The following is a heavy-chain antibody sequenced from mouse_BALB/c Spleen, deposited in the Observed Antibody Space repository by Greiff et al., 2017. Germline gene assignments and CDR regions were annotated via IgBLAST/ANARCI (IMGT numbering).Heavy chain of an antibody. Sequence: EVQLQQSGPELVKPGASVKISCKASGYTFTDYNMHWVKQSHGKSLEWIGYIYPYNGGTGYNQKFKSKATLTVDNSSSTAYMELRSLTSEDSAVYYCARWVMGYWGQGTSVTVSS. CDR3: ARWVMGY. CDR2: IYPYNGGT. D-gene: IGHD2-1*01. J-gene: IGHJ4*01. CDR1: GYTFTDYN. V-gene: IGHV1S29*02.